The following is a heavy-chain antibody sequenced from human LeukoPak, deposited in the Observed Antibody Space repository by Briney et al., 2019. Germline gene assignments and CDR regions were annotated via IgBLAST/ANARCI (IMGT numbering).Heavy chain of an antibody. CDR3: ARDMGPGGSSWYDY. Sequence: GRSLRLSWAASGFNFGGYGMHWVRQVPGKGLEWVSGISWNGVRIGYADSVKGRFTISRDNAKNSLYLQMNSLRADDTAFYYCARDMGPGGSSWYDYWGQGTLVTVSS. J-gene: IGHJ4*02. CDR2: ISWNGVRI. CDR1: GFNFGGYG. D-gene: IGHD6-13*01. V-gene: IGHV3-9*01.